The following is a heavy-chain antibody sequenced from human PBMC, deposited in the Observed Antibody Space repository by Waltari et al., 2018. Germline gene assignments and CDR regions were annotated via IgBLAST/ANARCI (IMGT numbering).Heavy chain of an antibody. CDR1: GYTFTGYS. CDR3: ARDYYGSENWFDP. J-gene: IGHJ5*02. D-gene: IGHD3-10*01. CDR2: INPNSGGT. V-gene: IGHV1-2*06. Sequence: QVQLVQSGAEVKKPGASVKVSCKASGYTFTGYSMHWVRQAPGQGLEWMGRINPNSGGTNYAQKFQGRVTMTRDTSISTAYMELSRLRSDDTAVYYCARDYYGSENWFDPWGQGTLVTVSS.